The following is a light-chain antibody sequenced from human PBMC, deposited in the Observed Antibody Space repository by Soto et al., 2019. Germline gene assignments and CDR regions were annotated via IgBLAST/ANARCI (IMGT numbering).Light chain of an antibody. V-gene: IGKV1-5*03. CDR1: QSISSW. Sequence: DIQMTQSPSTLSVSIGDRVTITCRASQSISSWLAWYQQKPGKAPKLLIYMASNLQSGVPSRFSGSGSGTEFTLTISSLQPDDFATYYCQHYNDYSRLFGQGTKVEIK. J-gene: IGKJ1*01. CDR2: MAS. CDR3: QHYNDYSRL.